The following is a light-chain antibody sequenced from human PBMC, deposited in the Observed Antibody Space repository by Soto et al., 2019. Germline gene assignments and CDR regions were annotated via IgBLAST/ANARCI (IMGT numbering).Light chain of an antibody. CDR3: QQHNNWSPWT. J-gene: IGKJ1*01. Sequence: EIVMTQSPATLSVSPGERATLSCMASQSVSSNLAWYQQKPGQAPRLLIYGASTRATGIPARFSGSGSGTEFTLTIRSLQSGDFEVYFCQQHNNWSPWTFGQGTRVEIK. V-gene: IGKV3-15*01. CDR2: GAS. CDR1: QSVSSN.